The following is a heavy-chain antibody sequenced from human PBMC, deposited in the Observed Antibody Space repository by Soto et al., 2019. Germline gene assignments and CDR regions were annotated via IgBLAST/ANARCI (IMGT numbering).Heavy chain of an antibody. Sequence: SVKGSCKAYGLTFTSSAVQWVRQARGQRLEWIGWIVVGSGNTNYAQKFQERVTITRDMSTSTAYMELSSLRSEDTAVYYCAAAEITDDAFDIWGQGTMVT. CDR3: AAAEITDDAFDI. CDR2: IVVGSGNT. J-gene: IGHJ3*02. V-gene: IGHV1-58*01. CDR1: GLTFTSSA. D-gene: IGHD3-10*01.